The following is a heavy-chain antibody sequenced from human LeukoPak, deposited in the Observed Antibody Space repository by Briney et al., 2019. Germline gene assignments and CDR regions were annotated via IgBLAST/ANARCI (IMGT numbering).Heavy chain of an antibody. J-gene: IGHJ4*02. Sequence: SETLSLTCTVSGGSLSSYYWNWIRHPAGKGLEWIWRIYTSGSTNYNPSLKSRVTISVDTSKNQFSLKLNSVTAADTAVYYCARQGGSASPLLIWGQXTLVXVSS. CDR1: GGSLSSYY. CDR2: IYTSGST. D-gene: IGHD3-10*01. V-gene: IGHV4-4*07. CDR3: ARQGGSASPLLI.